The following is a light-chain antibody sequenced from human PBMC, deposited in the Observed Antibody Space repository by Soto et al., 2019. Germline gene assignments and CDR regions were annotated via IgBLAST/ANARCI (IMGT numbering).Light chain of an antibody. CDR3: QQYESLPLT. CDR1: QTISSW. V-gene: IGKV1-33*01. Sequence: DIQMTQSPSTLSGSVGDRVTITCRASQTISSWLAWYQQKPGKAPKLLIYDAPDLETGVPSRFSGSGSGTGFTFTISSLQPEDFATYYCQQYESLPLTFGQGTRLEIK. J-gene: IGKJ5*01. CDR2: DAP.